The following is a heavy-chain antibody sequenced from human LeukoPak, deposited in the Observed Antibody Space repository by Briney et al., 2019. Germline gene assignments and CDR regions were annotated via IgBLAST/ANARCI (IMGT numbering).Heavy chain of an antibody. Sequence: SETLSLTCTVSGGSVGDYYWSWIRQSPGKGLEWIGNIYHGGSTYYNPSLKSRVTISVDTSKNQFSLKLSSVTAADTAVYYCATDDYYGSGSPGWGQGTLVSVSS. CDR1: GGSVGDYY. J-gene: IGHJ4*02. CDR2: IYHGGST. CDR3: ATDDYYGSGSPG. V-gene: IGHV4-59*04. D-gene: IGHD3-10*01.